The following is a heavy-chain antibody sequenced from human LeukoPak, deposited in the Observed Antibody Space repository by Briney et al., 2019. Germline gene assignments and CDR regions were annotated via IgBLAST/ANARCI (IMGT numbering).Heavy chain of an antibody. Sequence: PGGSLRLSCAASGFTFSSYAMSWVRQAPGKGLEWVSSIGGSGGSTYYADSVKGRFTISRDNSKNTLYLQMNSLRAEDTAAYYCAKVETAAAATLRGFDYWGQGTLVTVSS. CDR3: AKVETAAAATLRGFDY. CDR1: GFTFSSYA. J-gene: IGHJ4*02. D-gene: IGHD6-13*01. CDR2: IGGSGGST. V-gene: IGHV3-23*01.